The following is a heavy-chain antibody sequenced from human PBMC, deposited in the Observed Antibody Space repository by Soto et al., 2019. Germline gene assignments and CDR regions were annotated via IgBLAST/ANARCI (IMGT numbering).Heavy chain of an antibody. D-gene: IGHD6-19*01. Sequence: PWGSLRLSCAAAGFTFSSYAMSWVRQAPGKGLEWVSAISGSVGSTYYADSVKGRFTTSRENSKNTLYLHMNSLRAEDTAVYYCAKDRSSGWPGGGYWGKGPLVTVSS. CDR2: ISGSVGST. CDR3: AKDRSSGWPGGGY. V-gene: IGHV3-23*01. J-gene: IGHJ4*02. CDR1: GFTFSSYA.